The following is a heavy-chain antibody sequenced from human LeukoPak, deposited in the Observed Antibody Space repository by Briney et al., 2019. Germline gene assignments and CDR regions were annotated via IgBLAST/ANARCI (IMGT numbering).Heavy chain of an antibody. D-gene: IGHD3-16*02. CDR2: ITYDGSTK. Sequence: PGGSLRLSCAASGFTFAGYTMHWVRQAPGKGLEWATLITYDGSTKYYADSVKGRFTISRDNSKNRLYLQMDSLRGEDTAVYYCAKGRSWHGLEYWGQGALVTVSS. CDR1: GFTFAGYT. J-gene: IGHJ4*02. CDR3: AKGRSWHGLEY. V-gene: IGHV3-30*04.